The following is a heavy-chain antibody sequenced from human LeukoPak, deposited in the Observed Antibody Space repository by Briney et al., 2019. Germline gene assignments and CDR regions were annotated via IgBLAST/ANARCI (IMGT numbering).Heavy chain of an antibody. CDR3: ARGCTSCFWFDP. CDR2: IIPIFGTA. J-gene: IGHJ5*02. V-gene: IGHV1-69*05. Sequence: ASVKVSCKASGGTFSSYAISWVRQAPGQGLEWMGRIIPIFGTANYAQKFQGRVTITTDESTSTAYMELSSLRSEDTAVSYCARGCTSCFWFDPWGQGTLVTVSS. D-gene: IGHD2-2*01. CDR1: GGTFSSYA.